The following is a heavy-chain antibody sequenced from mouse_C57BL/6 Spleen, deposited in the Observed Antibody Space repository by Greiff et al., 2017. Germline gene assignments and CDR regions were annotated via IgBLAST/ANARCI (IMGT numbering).Heavy chain of an antibody. J-gene: IGHJ2*01. D-gene: IGHD1-1*01. V-gene: IGHV1-67*01. CDR2: ISTYYGDA. CDR3: ARGDGSSRGFDY. Sequence: VQLQQSGPELVRPGVSVKISCKGSGYTFTDYAMHWVKQSHAKSLEWIGVISTYYGDASYNQKFKDKDTMTVDKSSSTAYMELARLTSEDSAVYYCARGDGSSRGFDYWGQGTTLTVSS. CDR1: GYTFTDYA.